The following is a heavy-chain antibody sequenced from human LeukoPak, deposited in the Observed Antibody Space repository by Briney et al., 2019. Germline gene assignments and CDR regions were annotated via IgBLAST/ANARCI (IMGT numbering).Heavy chain of an antibody. Sequence: PGGSLRLSCAASGFTFDDYAMHWVRQAPGKGLEWVSLISWDGGSTYYADSVKGRFTISRDNSKNSLYLQMNSLRTEDTALYFCAKDRDRGLDHWGRGTLSPSPQ. CDR2: ISWDGGST. J-gene: IGHJ4*02. D-gene: IGHD3-16*02. CDR3: AKDRDRGLDH. V-gene: IGHV3-43D*03. CDR1: GFTFDDYA.